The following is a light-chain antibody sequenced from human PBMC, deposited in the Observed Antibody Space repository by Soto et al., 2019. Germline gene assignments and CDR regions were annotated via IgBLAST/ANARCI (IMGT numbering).Light chain of an antibody. J-gene: IGKJ1*01. V-gene: IGKV1-39*01. CDR2: SAS. CDR1: QDINVY. CDR3: QQAYTFPRT. Sequence: DIQMTQSPSSLSASIGDTVTITCRASQDINVYLNWYQQKPGEVPKLLIYSASTLHSGVPSRFTGSGSETDFTLTIRSLQPEDFATFYCQQAYTFPRTFGQGTKVEIQ.